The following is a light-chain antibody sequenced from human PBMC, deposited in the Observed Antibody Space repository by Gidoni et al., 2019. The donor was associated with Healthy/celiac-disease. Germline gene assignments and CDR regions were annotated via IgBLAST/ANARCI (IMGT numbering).Light chain of an antibody. CDR2: DAS. J-gene: IGKJ2*01. Sequence: DIQMTQSPSSLSASVGDRVTITCQASQAISNYLNWYQQKPGKAPKLLIYDASNLETGVPSRFSGSGSGTDFTFTISSLQPEDIATYYCQQYDNRPPRYTFGQGTKLEIK. CDR3: QQYDNRPPRYT. CDR1: QAISNY. V-gene: IGKV1-33*01.